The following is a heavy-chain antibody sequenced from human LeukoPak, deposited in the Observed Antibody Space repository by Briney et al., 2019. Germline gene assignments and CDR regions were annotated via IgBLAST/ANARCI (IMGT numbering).Heavy chain of an antibody. CDR2: MNPNSGNT. Sequence: ASVKVSCKTSAYSLTNPDVNWVRQATGQGLEWMGWMNPNSGNTGYAQKFQGRVTITRNTSISTAYMELSSLRSEDTAVYYCARASSSSSRSLNWFDPWGQGTLVTVSS. V-gene: IGHV1-8*01. CDR1: AYSLTNPD. CDR3: ARASSSSSRSLNWFDP. J-gene: IGHJ5*02. D-gene: IGHD6-6*01.